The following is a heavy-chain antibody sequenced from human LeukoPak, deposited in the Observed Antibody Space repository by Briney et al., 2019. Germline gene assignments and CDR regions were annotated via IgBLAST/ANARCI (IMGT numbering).Heavy chain of an antibody. CDR2: IRYDGSNK. CDR3: AKDGVRGFLTYYYYYYMDV. J-gene: IGHJ6*03. Sequence: GGSRRLSCAASGFTFSSYGMHWVRQAPGKGLEWVAFIRYDGSNKYYADSVKGRFTISRDNSKNTLYLQMNSLRAEDTAVYYCAKDGVRGFLTYYYYYYMDVWGKGTTVTISS. D-gene: IGHD2-15*01. V-gene: IGHV3-30*02. CDR1: GFTFSSYG.